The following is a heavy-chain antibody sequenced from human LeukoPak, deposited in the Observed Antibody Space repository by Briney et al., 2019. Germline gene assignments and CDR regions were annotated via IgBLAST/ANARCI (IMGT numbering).Heavy chain of an antibody. CDR3: ARDVR. D-gene: IGHD3-10*02. Sequence: TGGSLRLSCAASRFTFSNAWMSWVRQAPGKGLEWVSVIYSGGGTKYADSVKGRFTISRDNSRNTLYLQMNSLRDEDTAVYYCARDVRWGQGTLVTVSS. V-gene: IGHV3-53*01. CDR2: IYSGGGT. J-gene: IGHJ4*02. CDR1: RFTFSNAW.